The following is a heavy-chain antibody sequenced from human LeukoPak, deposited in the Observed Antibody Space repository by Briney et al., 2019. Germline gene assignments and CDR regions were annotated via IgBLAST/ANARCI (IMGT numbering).Heavy chain of an antibody. Sequence: SEALSLTCTVSGGSITTYYWSWLRQSPGRGLEWIGYTHHSVSPTYNPSLKSRVTISVDTSKNQFSLKVSSVTAADTAVYYCARDILMVGATHYFDYWGQGTLVTVSP. D-gene: IGHD1-26*01. CDR3: ARDILMVGATHYFDY. V-gene: IGHV4-59*01. CDR1: GGSITTYY. CDR2: THHSVSP. J-gene: IGHJ4*02.